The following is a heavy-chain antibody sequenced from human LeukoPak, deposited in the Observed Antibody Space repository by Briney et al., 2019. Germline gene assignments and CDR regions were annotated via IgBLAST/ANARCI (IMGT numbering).Heavy chain of an antibody. Sequence: ASVKVSCKASGYTFTSYAMNWVRQAPGQGLEWMGWINTNTGNPTYAQGFTGRFVFSLDTSVSTAYLQISSLKAEDTAVYYCAREYHRGGSSSWSFDYWGQGTLVTVSS. D-gene: IGHD6-13*01. CDR3: AREYHRGGSSSWSFDY. CDR1: GYTFTSYA. V-gene: IGHV7-4-1*02. J-gene: IGHJ4*02. CDR2: INTNTGNP.